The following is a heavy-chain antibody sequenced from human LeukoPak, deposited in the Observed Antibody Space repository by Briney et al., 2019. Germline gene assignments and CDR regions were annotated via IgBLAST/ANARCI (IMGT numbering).Heavy chain of an antibody. D-gene: IGHD5-18*01. V-gene: IGHV3-48*01. Sequence: GGSLRLSCAASGFTFSSYAMHWVRQPPGKGLEWVSNIGTSSTTIYYADSVKGRFTISRDNAKNSLYLQMNSLRAEDTAVYSCARDSPRGSSYGDFDYWGQGTLVSVSS. J-gene: IGHJ4*02. CDR2: IGTSSTTI. CDR1: GFTFSSYA. CDR3: ARDSPRGSSYGDFDY.